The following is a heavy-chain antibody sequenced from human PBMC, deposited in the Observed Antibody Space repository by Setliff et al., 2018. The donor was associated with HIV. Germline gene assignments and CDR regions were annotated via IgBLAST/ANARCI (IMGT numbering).Heavy chain of an antibody. D-gene: IGHD3-22*01. Sequence: GASVKVSCKASGGTFSSYAISWVRQAPGQGLEWMGGIIPIFGTANYAQKFQGRVTITADESTDTAYMELSSLRSEDTAVYYCARDDREGRPYYYESSGFSPDAFDIWGQGTMVTVSS. CDR3: ARDDREGRPYYYESSGFSPDAFDI. CDR1: GGTFSSYA. V-gene: IGHV1-69*13. CDR2: IIPIFGTA. J-gene: IGHJ3*02.